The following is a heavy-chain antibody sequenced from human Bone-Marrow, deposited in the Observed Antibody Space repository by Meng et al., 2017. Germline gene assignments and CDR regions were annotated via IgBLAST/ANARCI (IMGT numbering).Heavy chain of an antibody. CDR1: GFTFSSYG. CDR3: AKDRVGAQGYNFDY. CDR2: IRYDGSNK. D-gene: IGHD1-26*01. J-gene: IGHJ4*02. V-gene: IGHV3-30*02. Sequence: GESLKISCAASGFTFSSYGMHWVRQAPGKGLEWVAFIRYDGSNKYYADSVKGRFTISRDNSKNTLYLQMNSLRAEDTAVYYCAKDRVGAQGYNFDYWGQGTLVTVSS.